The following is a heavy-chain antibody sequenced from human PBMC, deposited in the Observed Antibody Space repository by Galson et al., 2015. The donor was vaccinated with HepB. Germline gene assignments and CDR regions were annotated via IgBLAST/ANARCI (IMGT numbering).Heavy chain of an antibody. CDR3: AKVRDNYSIHYYGMDV. CDR1: GFTFSIYG. J-gene: IGHJ6*02. Sequence: SLRLSCAASGFTFSIYGLHWVRQAPSKGLEWVAVISYDSTDKYYADSVKGRFTISRDSSKNLLYLQMNSLRVEDTAVYYCAKVRDNYSIHYYGMDVWGQGTTVIVSS. D-gene: IGHD4-11*01. CDR2: ISYDSTDK. V-gene: IGHV3-30*18.